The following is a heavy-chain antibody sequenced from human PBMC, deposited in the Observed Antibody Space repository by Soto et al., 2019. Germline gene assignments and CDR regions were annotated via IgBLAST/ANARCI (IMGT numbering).Heavy chain of an antibody. V-gene: IGHV3-30-3*01. CDR1: GFTFSSYA. D-gene: IGHD2-15*01. Sequence: PGGSLRLSCAASGFTFSSYAMHWVRQAPGKGLEWVAVISYDGSNKYYADSVKGRFTISRDNSKNTLYLQMNSLRAEDTAVYYCARFKGCSGGSCYPYFDYWGQGTLVTVSS. J-gene: IGHJ4*02. CDR2: ISYDGSNK. CDR3: ARFKGCSGGSCYPYFDY.